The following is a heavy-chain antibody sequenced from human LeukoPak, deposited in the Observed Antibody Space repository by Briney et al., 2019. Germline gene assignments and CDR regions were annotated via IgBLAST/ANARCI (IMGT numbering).Heavy chain of an antibody. Sequence: QTSEALSLTCTVSGGSINGYYWSWIRQPPGKGLEWIGLRGNTDCEYNPSLKSRVTISADTSNNQFSLRLSSVTAADTAVYYCARLSRIAAAGAYDYHSMDVWGQGTTVAVSS. CDR3: ARLSRIAAAGAYDYHSMDV. CDR2: RGNT. CDR1: GGSINGYY. J-gene: IGHJ6*02. V-gene: IGHV4-59*13. D-gene: IGHD6-13*01.